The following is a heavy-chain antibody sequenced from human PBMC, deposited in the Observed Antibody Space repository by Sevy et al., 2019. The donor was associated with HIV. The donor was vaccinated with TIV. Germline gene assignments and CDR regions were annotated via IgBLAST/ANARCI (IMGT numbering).Heavy chain of an antibody. CDR3: TRGAHSLDY. D-gene: IGHD2-15*01. V-gene: IGHV6-1*01. Sequence: SQTLSLTCVISGDSVSSNRAAWNWIRHSPSRGLEWLGRTYYRSKWYTDYAVSVKSRITINPDTSRNQVSLQLNSVTPEDTAVYYCTRGAHSLDYWGQGTLVTVFS. CDR1: GDSVSSNRAA. J-gene: IGHJ4*02. CDR2: TYYRSKWYT.